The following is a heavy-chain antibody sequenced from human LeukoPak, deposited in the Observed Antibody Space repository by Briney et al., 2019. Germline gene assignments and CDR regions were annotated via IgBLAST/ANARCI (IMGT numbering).Heavy chain of an antibody. V-gene: IGHV4-59*12. CDR3: ARVNYYDYVWGSYRNFDY. J-gene: IGHJ4*02. CDR1: GGSISSYY. D-gene: IGHD3-16*02. Sequence: SETLSLTCTVSGGSISSYYWSWIRQPPGKGLKWIGSIYYSGSTYYNPSLKSRVTISVDTSKNQFSLKLSSVTAADTAMYYCARVNYYDYVWGSYRNFDYWGQGTLVTVSS. CDR2: IYYSGST.